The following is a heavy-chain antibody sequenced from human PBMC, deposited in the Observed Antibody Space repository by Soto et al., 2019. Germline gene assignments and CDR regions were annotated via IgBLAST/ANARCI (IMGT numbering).Heavy chain of an antibody. Sequence: EVQLLESGGGLVQPGGSLRLSCAASGFTFSSYAMNWVRQAPGKGLEWVSAISSSGGSTYYADSVKGRFTISRDNSKNPLYLQMNTLAAEDTAVDYCAKASTWYPYFDYWGQGTLVTVSS. CDR2: ISSSGGST. V-gene: IGHV3-23*01. CDR1: GFTFSSYA. D-gene: IGHD6-13*01. J-gene: IGHJ4*02. CDR3: AKASTWYPYFDY.